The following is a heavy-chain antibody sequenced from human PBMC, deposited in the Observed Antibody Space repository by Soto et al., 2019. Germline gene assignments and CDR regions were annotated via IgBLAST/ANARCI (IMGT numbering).Heavy chain of an antibody. D-gene: IGHD6-13*01. Sequence: ASVKVSCKASGYTFTSYGISWVRQAPGQGLEWMGWISAYNGNTNYAQKLQGRVTMTRDTSISTAYMELSRLRSDDTAVYYCARDGPAAAGTYYFDYWGQGTLVTVSS. CDR2: ISAYNGNT. CDR3: ARDGPAAAGTYYFDY. J-gene: IGHJ4*02. V-gene: IGHV1-18*01. CDR1: GYTFTSYG.